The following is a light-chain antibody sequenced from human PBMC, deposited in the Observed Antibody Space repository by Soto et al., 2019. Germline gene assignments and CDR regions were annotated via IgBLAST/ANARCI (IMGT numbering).Light chain of an antibody. Sequence: TQCPSSLSASGGGRITIACRASQGISNYLAWYQQRPGQAPRLLIYGASIRATDIPGRFGGHGSGTDFSLTISRLDPEDFAVYYCQQYSSSPITFGQGTRLEIK. V-gene: IGKV3-20*01. CDR2: GAS. CDR3: QQYSSSPIT. J-gene: IGKJ5*01. CDR1: QGISNY.